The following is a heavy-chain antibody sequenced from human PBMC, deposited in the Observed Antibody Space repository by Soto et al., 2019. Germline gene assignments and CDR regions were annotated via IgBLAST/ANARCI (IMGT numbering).Heavy chain of an antibody. CDR1: GGSISSSRYY. V-gene: IGHV4-39*01. J-gene: IGHJ4*02. CDR3: ARLVSNDFWSGYPYFDY. D-gene: IGHD3-3*01. CDR2: IYYSGST. Sequence: SDTLSLTCTVSGGSISSSRYYWGWIRQPPVMGLDWIGSIYYSGSTYYNPSPKSRVAISVDTSKNQFSLKLSSVTAADTAVYYCARLVSNDFWSGYPYFDYWGQGTLVTVS.